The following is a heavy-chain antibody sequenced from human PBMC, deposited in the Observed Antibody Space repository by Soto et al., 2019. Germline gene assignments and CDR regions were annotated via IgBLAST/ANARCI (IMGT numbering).Heavy chain of an antibody. CDR1: GYTFTSYG. J-gene: IGHJ5*02. CDR3: ARTIALRPHNWIHP. CDR2: ISAYNGNT. D-gene: IGHD3-9*01. Sequence: ASVKVSCKASGYTFTSYGISWVRQAPGQGLEWMGWISAYNGNTNCAQKLQGRVTMTTDTSTSTAYMELRSLRSDDTAVYYCARTIALRPHNWIHPPGQATLVTGSS. V-gene: IGHV1-18*01.